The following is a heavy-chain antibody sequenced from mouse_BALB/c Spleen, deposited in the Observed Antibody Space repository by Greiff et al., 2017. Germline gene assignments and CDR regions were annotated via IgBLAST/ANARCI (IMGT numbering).Heavy chain of an antibody. CDR3: ARDGYDYGFAY. V-gene: IGHV5-4*02. CDR1: GFTFSDYY. CDR2: ISDGGSYT. Sequence: EVQVVESGGGLVKPGGSLKLSCAASGFTFSDYYMYWVRQTPEKRLEWVATISDGGSYTYYPDSVKGRFTISRDNAKNNLYLQMSSLKSEDTAMYYCARDGYDYGFAYWGQGTLVTVSA. D-gene: IGHD2-4*01. J-gene: IGHJ3*01.